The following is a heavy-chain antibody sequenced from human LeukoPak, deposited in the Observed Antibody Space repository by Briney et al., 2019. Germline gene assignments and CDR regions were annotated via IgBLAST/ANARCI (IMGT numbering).Heavy chain of an antibody. J-gene: IGHJ4*02. D-gene: IGHD3-16*01. V-gene: IGHV3-11*04. CDR2: ISSSGSTI. Sequence: GGSLRLSCAASGFTFSDYYMSWIRQAPGKGLEWVSYISSSGSTIYYADSVKGRFTISRDNAKNSLYLQMNSLRAEDTAVCYCASLSEGGFVDYWGQGTLVTVSS. CDR3: ASLSEGGFVDY. CDR1: GFTFSDYY.